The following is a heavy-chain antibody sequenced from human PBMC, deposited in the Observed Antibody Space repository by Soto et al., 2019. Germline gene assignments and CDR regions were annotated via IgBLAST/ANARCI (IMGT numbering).Heavy chain of an antibody. CDR2: IIPIFGTA. CDR3: ARGLWIQLAPHRYYYYGMDV. Sequence: PGPQVKVSCKASGGTFSSYAISWVRQAPGQGLEWMGGIIPIFGTANYAQKFQGRVTITADESTSTAYMELSSLRSEDTAVYYCARGLWIQLAPHRYYYYGMDVWGQGTTVTVSS. V-gene: IGHV1-69*13. J-gene: IGHJ6*02. CDR1: GGTFSSYA. D-gene: IGHD5-18*01.